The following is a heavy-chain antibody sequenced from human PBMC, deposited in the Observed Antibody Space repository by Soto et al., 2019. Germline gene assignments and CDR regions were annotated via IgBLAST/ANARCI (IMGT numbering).Heavy chain of an antibody. V-gene: IGHV3-53*02. CDR2: IYSGGST. Sequence: EVQLVETGGGLIQPGGSLRLSCAASGFTVSSNYMSWVRQAPGKGLEWVSVIYSGGSTYYADSVKGRFTISRDNSKNTLYLQMKSLRAEDTALYYCARRYNWNYHGYYGMDVWGQGTTVTVSS. D-gene: IGHD1-7*01. J-gene: IGHJ6*02. CDR1: GFTVSSNY. CDR3: ARRYNWNYHGYYGMDV.